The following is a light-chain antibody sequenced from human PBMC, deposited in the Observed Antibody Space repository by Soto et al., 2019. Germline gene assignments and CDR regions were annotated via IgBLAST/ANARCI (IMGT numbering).Light chain of an antibody. J-gene: IGKJ1*01. V-gene: IGKV1-9*01. CDR1: QGISSY. CDR2: AAS. Sequence: IQLTQSPSSLSASVGDRVTITCRASQGISSYLAWYQQKPGKAPKLLIYAASTLHTGVPSRFSGSGSGTDVTTPISSLQHADVATYYCQQLNSYPPWTFGQGTKVEIK. CDR3: QQLNSYPPWT.